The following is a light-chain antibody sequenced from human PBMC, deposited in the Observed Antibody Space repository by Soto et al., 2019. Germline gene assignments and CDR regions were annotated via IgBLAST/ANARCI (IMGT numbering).Light chain of an antibody. CDR3: QQLNSYPSLT. J-gene: IGKJ4*01. CDR1: QGISSY. Sequence: IQLTQSPSSLSASVGDRVTITCRASQGISSYLAWYLQKPGKAPKLLIYAASTLQSGVPSRFSGSGSGTDFTLTISSLQPEDFATYYCQQLNSYPSLTFGGGTKVEIK. CDR2: AAS. V-gene: IGKV1-9*01.